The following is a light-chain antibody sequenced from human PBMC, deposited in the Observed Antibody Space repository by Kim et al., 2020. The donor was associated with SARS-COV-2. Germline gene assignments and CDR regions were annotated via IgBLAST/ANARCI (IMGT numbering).Light chain of an antibody. V-gene: IGKV3-20*01. CDR2: GTS. Sequence: SPGESSPLSCRASHSVSTTYIAWYQPRPGQAPRLLIYGTSSRATGIPDRFSGSGSGTDFTLTISRLEPEDFAVYYCQQYGYSPYSFGQGTKLEI. CDR1: HSVSTTY. J-gene: IGKJ2*01. CDR3: QQYGYSPYS.